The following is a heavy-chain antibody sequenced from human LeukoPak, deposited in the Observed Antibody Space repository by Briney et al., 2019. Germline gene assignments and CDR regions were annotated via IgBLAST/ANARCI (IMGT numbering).Heavy chain of an antibody. V-gene: IGHV4-61*02. CDR1: GGSISSGSYY. Sequence: SETLSLTCTVSGGSISSGSYYWSWIRQPAGKGLEWIGRIYTSGSTNYNPSLKSRVTISVDTSKNQFSLKLSSVTAADTAVYYCARHGSPKGWLQLWAPDYWGQGTLVTVSS. D-gene: IGHD5-24*01. J-gene: IGHJ4*02. CDR3: ARHGSPKGWLQLWAPDY. CDR2: IYTSGST.